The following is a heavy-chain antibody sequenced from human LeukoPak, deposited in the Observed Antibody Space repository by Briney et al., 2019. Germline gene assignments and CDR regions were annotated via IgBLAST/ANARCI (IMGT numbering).Heavy chain of an antibody. CDR2: INTDGSST. D-gene: IGHD6-19*01. V-gene: IGHV3-74*01. CDR1: GFTFSSYW. Sequence: GGSLRLSCAASGFTFSSYWMHWVRQAPGKGLVWVSRINTDGSSTSYADSVKGRFTISRDNAKNTLYLQMNSLRAEDAAVYYCARDTGIAVAGTWGQGTLVTVSS. CDR3: ARDTGIAVAGT. J-gene: IGHJ5*02.